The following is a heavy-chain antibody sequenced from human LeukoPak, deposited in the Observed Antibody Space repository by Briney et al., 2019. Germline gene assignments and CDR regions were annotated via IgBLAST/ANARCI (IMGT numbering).Heavy chain of an antibody. Sequence: PGGSLRLSCVASGFTFSRYAMHWVRQAPGKGLEWVAVISYDGSMGYYADSVKGRLTISRDNAKNSLYLQMNSLRAEDTAVYYCAELGITMIGGVWGKGTTVTVSS. V-gene: IGHV3-30*04. CDR1: GFTFSRYA. CDR2: ISYDGSMG. J-gene: IGHJ6*04. CDR3: AELGITMIGGV. D-gene: IGHD3-10*02.